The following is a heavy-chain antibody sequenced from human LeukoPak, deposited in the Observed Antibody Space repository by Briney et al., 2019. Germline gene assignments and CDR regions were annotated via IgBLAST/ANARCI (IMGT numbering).Heavy chain of an antibody. V-gene: IGHV3-9*01. J-gene: IGHJ6*02. D-gene: IGHD3-22*01. Sequence: GRSLRLSCAASGFTFDDYAMHWVRQAPGKGLEWVSGISWNSGSIGYADSVKGRFTISRDNAKNSLYLQMNSLRAEDTALYYCAKAPSSYYDSSGYYTWGQGTTVTVSS. CDR1: GFTFDDYA. CDR2: ISWNSGSI. CDR3: AKAPSSYYDSSGYYT.